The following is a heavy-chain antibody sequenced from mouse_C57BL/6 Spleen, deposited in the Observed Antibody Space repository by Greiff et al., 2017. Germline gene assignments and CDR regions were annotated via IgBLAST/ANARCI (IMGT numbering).Heavy chain of an antibody. Sequence: QVQLQQPGAELVKPGASVKLSCKASGYTFTSYWMQWVKQRPGQGLEWIGEIDPSDSYTNYNQKFKGKATLTVDTSSSTAYMQLSSLTSEDSAVYYCARKGTAVVADWYFGVWGTGTTVTVSS. CDR2: IDPSDSYT. V-gene: IGHV1-50*01. CDR3: ARKGTAVVADWYFGV. D-gene: IGHD1-1*01. J-gene: IGHJ1*03. CDR1: GYTFTSYW.